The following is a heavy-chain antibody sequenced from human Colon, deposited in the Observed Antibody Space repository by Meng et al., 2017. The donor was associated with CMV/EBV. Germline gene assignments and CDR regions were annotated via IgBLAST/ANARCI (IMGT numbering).Heavy chain of an antibody. Sequence: GGSLRLSCAGSEFSFNDYEMNWVRQAPGGGLEWISYISGSGSLIYYADSVKGRFTISRDNAKNSLYLQMNSLRAEDTAVYYCARVYYYDSSGSYYFDYWGQGTLVTVSS. V-gene: IGHV3-48*03. D-gene: IGHD3-22*01. J-gene: IGHJ4*02. CDR3: ARVYYYDSSGSYYFDY. CDR1: EFSFNDYE. CDR2: ISGSGSLI.